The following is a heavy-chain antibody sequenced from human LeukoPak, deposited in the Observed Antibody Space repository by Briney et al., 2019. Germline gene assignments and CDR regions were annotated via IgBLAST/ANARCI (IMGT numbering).Heavy chain of an antibody. J-gene: IGHJ6*02. CDR1: GYTFTSYY. Sequence: ASVKVSCKASGYTFTSYYMHWVRQAPGQGLEWMGIINPSGGSTSYAQKFQGRVTMTRDTSTSTVYMELSSLRSEDTAVYYCARDQYCSGGSCSDYYYYGMDVWGQGTTVTVSS. CDR2: INPSGGST. D-gene: IGHD2-15*01. CDR3: ARDQYCSGGSCSDYYYYGMDV. V-gene: IGHV1-46*01.